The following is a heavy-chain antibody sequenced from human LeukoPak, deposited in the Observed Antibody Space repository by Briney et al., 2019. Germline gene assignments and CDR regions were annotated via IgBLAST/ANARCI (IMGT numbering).Heavy chain of an antibody. CDR1: GGSISSGGYY. CDR2: IYYSGST. J-gene: IGHJ6*03. Sequence: PSQTLSLTCTVSGGSISSGGYYWSWIRQHPGKGLEWIGYIYYSGSTYYNPSLKSRVTISVDTSKNQFSLKLSSVTAADTAVYYCARVQLERPPTSYDYYYYMDVWGKGTTVTVSS. V-gene: IGHV4-31*03. D-gene: IGHD1-1*01. CDR3: ARVQLERPPTSYDYYYYMDV.